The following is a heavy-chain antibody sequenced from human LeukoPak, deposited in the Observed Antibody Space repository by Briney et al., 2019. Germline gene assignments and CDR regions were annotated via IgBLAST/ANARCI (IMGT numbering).Heavy chain of an antibody. V-gene: IGHV3-15*01. CDR2: IKGKTDGGTT. J-gene: IGHJ4*02. CDR1: GFTFNSAW. D-gene: IGHD5-18*01. CDR3: TTGTWIQLWLADY. Sequence: AGGSLRLSCAASGFTFNSAWLSWVRQAPGKGLEWVGHIKGKTDGGTTDYAAPVQGRFTISRDDSKNTLFLRMNSLKAEDTAVYYCTTGTWIQLWLADYWGQGTLVTVSS.